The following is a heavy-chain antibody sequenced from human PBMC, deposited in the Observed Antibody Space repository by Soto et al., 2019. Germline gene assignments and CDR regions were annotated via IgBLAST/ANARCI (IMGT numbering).Heavy chain of an antibody. CDR1: GFTSSSYA. CDR2: ISYDGSNK. V-gene: IGHV3-30-3*01. J-gene: IGHJ6*02. Sequence: GGSLRLSCAASGFTSSSYAMHWVRQAPGKGLEWVAVISYDGSNKYYADSVKGRFTISRDNSKNTLYLQMSSLRAEDTAVYYCARDGGLRIVGASTEGYYYGMDVWGQGTTVTVSS. CDR3: ARDGGLRIVGASTEGYYYGMDV. D-gene: IGHD1-26*01.